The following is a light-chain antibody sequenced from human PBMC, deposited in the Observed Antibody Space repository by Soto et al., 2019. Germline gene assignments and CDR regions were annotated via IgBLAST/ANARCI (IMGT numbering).Light chain of an antibody. CDR2: DAY. Sequence: EVVLTQSPVTLSLSPGEGATLSCRAKQGFRGQLAWYQQKPGQAPRLLIYDAYNRATGIPPRFSGSGSGTDFTLTISSLEPEDSAVYYCQQRHMWPITFGQGTRLEI. CDR1: QGFRGQ. V-gene: IGKV3-11*01. J-gene: IGKJ5*01. CDR3: QQRHMWPIT.